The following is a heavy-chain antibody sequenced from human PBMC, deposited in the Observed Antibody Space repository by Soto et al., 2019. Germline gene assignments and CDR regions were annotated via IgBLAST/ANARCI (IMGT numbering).Heavy chain of an antibody. J-gene: IGHJ6*02. CDR3: AKAALGYCSSTSCPRSGMDV. V-gene: IGHV3-30*18. CDR2: ISYDGSNK. CDR1: GFTFSSYG. Sequence: QVQLVESGGGVVQPGRSLRLSCAASGFTFSSYGMHWVRQAPGKGLGRVAVISYDGSNKYYADSVKGRFTISRDNSKNTLYLEMNSLRAEDTAVYYCAKAALGYCSSTSCPRSGMDVWGQGTTVTVSS. D-gene: IGHD2-2*01.